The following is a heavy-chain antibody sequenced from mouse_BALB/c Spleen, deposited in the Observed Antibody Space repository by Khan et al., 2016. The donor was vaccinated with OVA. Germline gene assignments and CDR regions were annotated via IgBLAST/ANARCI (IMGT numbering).Heavy chain of an antibody. CDR1: GYSITSGYG. V-gene: IGHV3-2*02. CDR3: ARTARIKY. J-gene: IGHJ2*01. CDR2: ISYSGST. D-gene: IGHD1-2*01. Sequence: VQLQQSGPGLVKPSQSLSLTCTVTGYSITSGYGWNWIRQFPGNKLEWMGYISYSGSTNYNPSLKSRISITRDTSKNQFFLQLNSVTTEDTATYYCARTARIKYWGQGTTLTDSS.